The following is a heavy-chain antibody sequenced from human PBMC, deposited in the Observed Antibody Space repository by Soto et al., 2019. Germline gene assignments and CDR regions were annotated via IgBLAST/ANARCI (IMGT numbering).Heavy chain of an antibody. Sequence: GGSLRLSCAASGFTFSSYSMNWVRQAPGKGLEWVSSISSSSSYIYYADSVKGRFTISRDNAKNSLYLQMNSLRAEDTAVYYCARDFGSGYYTYNWFDPWGHGTLVTVSS. D-gene: IGHD3-3*01. CDR3: ARDFGSGYYTYNWFDP. CDR1: GFTFSSYS. CDR2: ISSSSSYI. J-gene: IGHJ5*02. V-gene: IGHV3-21*01.